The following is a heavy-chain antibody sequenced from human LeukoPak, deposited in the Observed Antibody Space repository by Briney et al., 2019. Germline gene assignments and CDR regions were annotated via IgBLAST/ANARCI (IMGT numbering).Heavy chain of an antibody. J-gene: IGHJ2*01. CDR1: GFLFHVYT. CDR3: AKQSTTVTYGYFDL. CDR2: ISHSDDST. D-gene: IGHD4-17*01. Sequence: GGSLRLSCRTSGFLFHVYTMTWVRRTPGKGLEWISSISHSDDSTYYADSVKGRFTISRDNSKNTLYLQMNSLRAEDTAVYYCAKQSTTVTYGYFDLWGRGTLVTVSS. V-gene: IGHV3-23*01.